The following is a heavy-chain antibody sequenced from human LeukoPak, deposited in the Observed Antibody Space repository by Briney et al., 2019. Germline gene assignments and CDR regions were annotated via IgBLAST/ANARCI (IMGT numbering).Heavy chain of an antibody. CDR2: IGQDGSVK. D-gene: IGHD1-26*01. J-gene: IGHJ4*02. Sequence: GGSLRLSCAASGFRSTSYWMTWVRQAPGKGLEGVGNIGQDGSVKNYADSVKGRFTISRDNSKNTLYLQMNSLRAEDTAVYYCARADPSGSYDYWGQGTLVTVSS. CDR3: ARADPSGSYDY. V-gene: IGHV3-7*01. CDR1: GFRSTSYW.